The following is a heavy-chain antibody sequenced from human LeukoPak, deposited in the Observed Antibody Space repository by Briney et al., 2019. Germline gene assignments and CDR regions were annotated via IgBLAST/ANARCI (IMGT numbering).Heavy chain of an antibody. D-gene: IGHD3-10*01. Sequence: GGSLRLSCAASGFTFSANAMVWVRQAPGKGLEWVSAISTTGATPYYADSVKGRFTISRDNTKNTVLLQMNSLRAEDTAVYYCAKSLNYFGAGTSRRDFDYWGQGTLVTVSS. CDR3: AKSLNYFGAGTSRRDFDY. J-gene: IGHJ4*02. V-gene: IGHV3-23*01. CDR1: GFTFSANA. CDR2: ISTTGATP.